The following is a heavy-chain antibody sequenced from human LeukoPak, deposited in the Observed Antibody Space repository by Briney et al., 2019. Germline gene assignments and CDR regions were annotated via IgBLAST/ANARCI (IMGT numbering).Heavy chain of an antibody. V-gene: IGHV3-48*04. CDR3: ARQSWIQLWNAIDY. Sequence: GGSLRLSCAASGFTFSSYSMNWVRQAPGKGLEWVSYISSSSSTIYYADSVKGRFTISRDNAKNSLYLQMNSLRAEDTAVYYCARQSWIQLWNAIDYWGQGTLVTVSS. CDR2: ISSSSSTI. D-gene: IGHD5-18*01. CDR1: GFTFSSYS. J-gene: IGHJ4*02.